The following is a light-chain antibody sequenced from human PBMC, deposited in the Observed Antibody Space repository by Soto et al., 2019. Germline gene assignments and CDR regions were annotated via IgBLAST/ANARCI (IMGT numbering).Light chain of an antibody. Sequence: EIVLTQSPATLSLSPGASATLSCRASQSVSSYLAWYQQKPGQAPRLLIYDASNRATGIPDRFSGSGSGTDFTLTISRLEPEDCAVYYCQQYGSSLWTFGQWTRWRS. CDR1: QSVSSY. J-gene: IGKJ1*01. CDR2: DAS. V-gene: IGKV3-20*01. CDR3: QQYGSSLWT.